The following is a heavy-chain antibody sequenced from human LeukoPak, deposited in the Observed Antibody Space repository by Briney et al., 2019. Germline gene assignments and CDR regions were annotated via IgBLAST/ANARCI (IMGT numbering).Heavy chain of an antibody. CDR1: GFTFSDYY. D-gene: IGHD3-10*01. Sequence: GGSLRLSCAASGFTFSDYYMSWIRQAPGKGLEWVSYIGSSGSTIYYADSVKGRFTISRDNAKNSLYLQMNSLRAEDTAVYYCARDRRMYYYGSGSYYKRNHLDYWGQGTLVTVSS. CDR3: ARDRRMYYYGSGSYYKRNHLDY. J-gene: IGHJ4*02. CDR2: IGSSGSTI. V-gene: IGHV3-11*01.